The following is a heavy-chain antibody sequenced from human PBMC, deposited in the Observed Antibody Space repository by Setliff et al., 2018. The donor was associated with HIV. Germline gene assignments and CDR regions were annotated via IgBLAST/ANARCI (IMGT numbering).Heavy chain of an antibody. CDR3: ARGSGHDKGSWFDP. CDR1: GYSFTNYW. Sequence: PGESLKISCKGSGYSFTNYWIGWVRQMPGKGLEWMGITYPSDSDARYSPSFQGQVTFSADKSISTVYLQWSSLKTSDTAMYYCARGSGHDKGSWFDPWGQGTLVTVSS. J-gene: IGHJ5*02. D-gene: IGHD5-12*01. CDR2: TYPSDSDA. V-gene: IGHV5-51*01.